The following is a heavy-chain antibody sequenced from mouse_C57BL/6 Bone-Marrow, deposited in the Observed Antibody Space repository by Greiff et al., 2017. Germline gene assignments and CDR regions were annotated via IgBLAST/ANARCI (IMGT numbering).Heavy chain of an antibody. CDR1: GFTFSSSG. Sequence: EVHLVESGGDLVKPGGSLKLSCAASGFTFSSSGMSWVRQTPDKRLEWVATISSGGSYTYYPDSVKGRFTISRDNDKNTLYLQMSSLKSEDTSMYYCARRGLLRSLYYFYYWGQGTTLTVSS. J-gene: IGHJ2*01. CDR3: ARRGLLRSLYYFYY. V-gene: IGHV5-6*01. D-gene: IGHD1-1*01. CDR2: ISSGGSYT.